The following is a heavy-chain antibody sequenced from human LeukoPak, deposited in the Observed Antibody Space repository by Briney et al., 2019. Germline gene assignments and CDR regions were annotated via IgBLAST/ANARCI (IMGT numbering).Heavy chain of an antibody. CDR1: GFTFSDYC. CDR2: IRSSGTTI. J-gene: IGHJ4*02. Sequence: GGSLRLSCVASGFTFSDYCMSWIRQAPGKGLEWVSYIRSSGTTIHYADSVKGRFTISRDNANNSLYLQMNSLRAEDTAVYYCARDRGAVTDVFDYWGQGTLVTVSS. V-gene: IGHV3-11*04. D-gene: IGHD6-19*01. CDR3: ARDRGAVTDVFDY.